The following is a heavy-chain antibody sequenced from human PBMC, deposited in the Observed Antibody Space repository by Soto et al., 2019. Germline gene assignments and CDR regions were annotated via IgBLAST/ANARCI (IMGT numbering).Heavy chain of an antibody. V-gene: IGHV3-53*01. CDR3: ARQSPYDSSGYYYIDY. D-gene: IGHD3-22*01. CDR2: IYSGGST. Sequence: PGGSLRLSCAASGFTVSSNYMSWVRQAPGKGLEWVSVIYSGGSTYYADSVKGRFTISRDNSKNTLYLQMNSLRAEDTAVYYCARQSPYDSSGYYYIDYWGQGTLVTV. J-gene: IGHJ4*02. CDR1: GFTVSSNY.